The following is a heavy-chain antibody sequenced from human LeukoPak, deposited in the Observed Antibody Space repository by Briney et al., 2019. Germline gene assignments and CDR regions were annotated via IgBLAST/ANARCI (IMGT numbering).Heavy chain of an antibody. J-gene: IGHJ5*02. Sequence: AGGSLRLSCAASGFTFSSYAMSWVRQAPGKGLEWVSAISGSGGSTYYADSVKGRFTISRDNSKNTLYLQMNSLRAEDTAVYYCAKAGGFIAAAGAWYFDPWGQGTLVTVSS. CDR1: GFTFSSYA. CDR2: ISGSGGST. CDR3: AKAGGFIAAAGAWYFDP. D-gene: IGHD6-13*01. V-gene: IGHV3-23*01.